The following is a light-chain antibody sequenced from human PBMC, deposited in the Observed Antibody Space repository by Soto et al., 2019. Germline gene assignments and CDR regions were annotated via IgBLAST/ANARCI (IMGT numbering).Light chain of an antibody. Sequence: QSALTQPPSASGSPGQSVTISCTGSSSDIGDYYYVSWYQQHPDKAPKLILYEVSKRPSGVPDRFSGSKSGYTASLTVSGLQAEDEADYYCSSYGGSNNVLFGGGTQLTVL. J-gene: IGLJ2*01. CDR1: SSDIGDYYY. V-gene: IGLV2-8*01. CDR2: EVS. CDR3: SSYGGSNNVL.